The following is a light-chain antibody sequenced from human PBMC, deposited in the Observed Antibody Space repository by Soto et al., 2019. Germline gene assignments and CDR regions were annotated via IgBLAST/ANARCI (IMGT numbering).Light chain of an antibody. V-gene: IGKV3-20*01. CDR3: QQYGSSPPFT. CDR1: QSVSGSY. J-gene: IGKJ3*01. CDR2: GAS. Sequence: EIVLTQSPGTLSLSPGERATLSCRSSQSVSGSYLAWYQQKPGQAPRLLIYGASSRATGIPDRFSGSGSGTDFTLTISRLEPEDFAVYYCQQYGSSPPFTFGPGTKVAIK.